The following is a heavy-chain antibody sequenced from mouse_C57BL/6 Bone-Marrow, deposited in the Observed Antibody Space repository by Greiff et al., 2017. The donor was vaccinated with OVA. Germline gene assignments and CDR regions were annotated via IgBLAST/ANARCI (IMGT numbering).Heavy chain of an antibody. CDR2: ISSGSSTI. V-gene: IGHV5-17*01. J-gene: IGHJ3*01. Sequence: EVQLVESGGGLVKPGGSLKLSCAASGFTFSDYGMHWVRQAPEKGLEWVAYISSGSSTIYYADTVKGRFTISRDNAKNNLFLQMTSLSSEDTAMYYCARELTGTDAYWGQGTLVTVSA. CDR1: GFTFSDYG. CDR3: ARELTGTDAY. D-gene: IGHD4-1*01.